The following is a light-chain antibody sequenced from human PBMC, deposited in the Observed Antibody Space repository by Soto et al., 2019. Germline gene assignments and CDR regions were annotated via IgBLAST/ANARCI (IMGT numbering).Light chain of an antibody. V-gene: IGKV1-5*03. J-gene: IGKJ1*01. Sequence: ILMSQSPSSLSASVGDRVTITCRASQDLDKWLAWYQQQPGKAPNLLIYKSSTLEAGVPSRFSGFGSGTEYILTISDLRPDDFGAYYCHHYSCYWTFGQGTMVEIK. CDR1: QDLDKW. CDR3: HHYSCYWT. CDR2: KSS.